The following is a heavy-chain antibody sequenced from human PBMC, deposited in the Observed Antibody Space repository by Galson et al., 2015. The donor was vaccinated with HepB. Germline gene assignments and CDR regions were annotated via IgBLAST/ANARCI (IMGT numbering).Heavy chain of an antibody. CDR3: ARHFMGVDTAMVIDY. CDR1: DGSISSSRYY. J-gene: IGHJ4*02. D-gene: IGHD5-18*01. CDR2: IFYSGNT. Sequence: SETLSLTCTVSDGSISSSRYYWGWIRQPPGKRLEWIGHIFYSGNTYYTPSLRGRVTISLDASRNQFSLKLTSVTAADTAFYYCARHFMGVDTAMVIDYWGQGTLVTVSS. V-gene: IGHV4-39*01.